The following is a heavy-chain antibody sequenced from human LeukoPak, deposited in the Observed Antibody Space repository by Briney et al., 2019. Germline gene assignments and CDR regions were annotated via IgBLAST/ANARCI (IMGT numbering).Heavy chain of an antibody. V-gene: IGHV3-30-3*01. CDR1: GFAFNTYI. Sequence: SGGSLRLSCAASGFAFNTYILHWVRQAPGKGLEWVALISYDGDNKYYADSVKGRFTISRDNSKNTLYLQMNSLRAEDTAVYYCAKGIQYYDILTPPGLRMDVWGQGTTVTVSS. CDR3: AKGIQYYDILTPPGLRMDV. D-gene: IGHD3-9*01. CDR2: ISYDGDNK. J-gene: IGHJ6*02.